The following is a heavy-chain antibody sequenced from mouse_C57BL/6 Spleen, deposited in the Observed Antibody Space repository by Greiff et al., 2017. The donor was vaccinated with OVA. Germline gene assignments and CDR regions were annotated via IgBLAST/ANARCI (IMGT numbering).Heavy chain of an antibody. Sequence: QVQLQQSGAELASPGASVTLSCKASGFTFTDHIMNWVKKRPGQGLEWIGRIYPVSGETNYNQKFMGKATFSVDRSSSTDYMVLNSLTSDDPAVYYCARYDYEVYFDYWGQGTTLTVSS. CDR3: ARYDYEVYFDY. J-gene: IGHJ2*01. V-gene: IGHV1-11*01. CDR1: GFTFTDHI. CDR2: IYPVSGET. D-gene: IGHD2-4*01.